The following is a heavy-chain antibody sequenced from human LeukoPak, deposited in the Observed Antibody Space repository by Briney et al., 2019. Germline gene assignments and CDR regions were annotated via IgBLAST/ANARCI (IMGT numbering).Heavy chain of an antibody. Sequence: SETLSLTCAVYGGSLSSYYWSWNRQPPGKGLEWIGEINHSGSTNNNPSLKSRVTVLEDASKNQFSLKLSSVTAADSAVYYCARSRAGNDFLSAFYAFDIWGQGTMVTVSS. CDR2: INHSGST. CDR3: ARSRAGNDFLSAFYAFDI. D-gene: IGHD3-3*01. J-gene: IGHJ3*02. CDR1: GGSLSSYY. V-gene: IGHV4-34*01.